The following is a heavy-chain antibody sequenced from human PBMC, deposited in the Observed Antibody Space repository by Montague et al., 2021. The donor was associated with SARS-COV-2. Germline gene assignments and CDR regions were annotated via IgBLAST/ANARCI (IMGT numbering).Heavy chain of an antibody. Sequence: SETLSLTCTVSGGSISSSSYYWGWIRQPPGKWLEWIGSIYYSGSTYYNPSLKSRVTISVDTSKNQFSLKLSSVTAADTAVYYCAKLLWFRGGFDYWGQGTLVTVSS. CDR2: IYYSGST. CDR3: AKLLWFRGGFDY. V-gene: IGHV4-39*07. D-gene: IGHD3-10*01. CDR1: GGSISSSSYY. J-gene: IGHJ4*02.